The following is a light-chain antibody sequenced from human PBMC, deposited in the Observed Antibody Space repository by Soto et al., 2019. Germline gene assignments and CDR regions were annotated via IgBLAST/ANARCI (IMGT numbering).Light chain of an antibody. CDR1: SSDVGDYNF. CDR3: SSFAGSPVV. CDR2: EVS. Sequence: QSALTQPASVSGSPGQSIIISCTGTSSDVGDYNFVSWYQQHPGKAPKLMIYEVSNRPSGVSNRFSGSKSGNTASLTVSGLQAEDEADYYCSSFAGSPVVFGGGTKLTVL. V-gene: IGLV2-14*01. J-gene: IGLJ2*01.